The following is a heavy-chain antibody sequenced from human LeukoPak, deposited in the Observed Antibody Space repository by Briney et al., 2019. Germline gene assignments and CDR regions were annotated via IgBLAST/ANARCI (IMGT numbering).Heavy chain of an antibody. CDR2: IYYSGST. Sequence: SETLSLTCTVSGGSIGSGDYYWSWIRQHPGKGLEWIGYIYYSGSTYYNPSLKSRVTISGDTSKNQFSLKLSSVTAANTAVYYCARGSDIVATIWFDPWGQGILVTVSS. V-gene: IGHV4-31*03. CDR3: ARGSDIVATIWFDP. CDR1: GGSIGSGDYY. D-gene: IGHD5-12*01. J-gene: IGHJ5*02.